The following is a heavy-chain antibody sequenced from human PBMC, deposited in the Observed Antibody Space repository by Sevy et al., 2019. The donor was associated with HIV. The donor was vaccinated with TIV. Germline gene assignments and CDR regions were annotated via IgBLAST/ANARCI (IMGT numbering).Heavy chain of an antibody. D-gene: IGHD2-15*01. CDR1: EFTFSSYA. Sequence: GGSLRLSCSASEFTFSSYAMSWVRQAPGKGLEWVSSISGSGRFTYYADFVEGRFIISRDNSKYTLSVQMNSLRAEDTAVYYCAKGFCSGATCPRDYYYYGMDVWGQGTTVTVSS. V-gene: IGHV3-23*01. J-gene: IGHJ6*02. CDR3: AKGFCSGATCPRDYYYYGMDV. CDR2: ISGSGRFT.